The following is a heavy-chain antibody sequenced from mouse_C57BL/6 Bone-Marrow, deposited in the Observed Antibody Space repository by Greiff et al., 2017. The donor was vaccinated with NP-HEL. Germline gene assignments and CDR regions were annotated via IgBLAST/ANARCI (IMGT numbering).Heavy chain of an antibody. CDR2: IDPSDSYT. CDR1: GYIFTSYW. D-gene: IGHD2-5*01. CDR3: AREATYYSNLYAMDY. J-gene: IGHJ4*01. V-gene: IGHV1-50*01. Sequence: QVQLQQPGAELVKPGASVKLSCKASGYIFTSYWMQWVKQRPGQGLEWIGEIDPSDSYTNYNQKFKGKATLTVDTSSSTAYMQLSSLTSEDSAVYYCAREATYYSNLYAMDYWGQGTSVTVSS.